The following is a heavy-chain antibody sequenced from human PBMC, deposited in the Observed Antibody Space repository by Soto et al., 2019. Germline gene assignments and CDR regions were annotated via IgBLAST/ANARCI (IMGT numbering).Heavy chain of an antibody. CDR2: ISGSGGST. J-gene: IGHJ4*02. CDR1: GFTFSSYA. D-gene: IGHD5-18*01. V-gene: IGHV3-23*01. CDR3: AKDLQLQTYYFDY. Sequence: VGSLRISCAASGFTFSSYAMSWVRQAPGKGLEWVSAISGSGGSTYYADSVKGRFTISRDNSKNTLYLQMNSLRAEDTAVYYCAKDLQLQTYYFDYWGQGTLVTVSS.